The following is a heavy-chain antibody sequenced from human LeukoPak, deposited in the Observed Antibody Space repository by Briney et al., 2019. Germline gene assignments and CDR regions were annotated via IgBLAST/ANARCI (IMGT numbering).Heavy chain of an antibody. J-gene: IGHJ4*02. CDR3: ARGWHY. V-gene: IGHV3-21*01. CDR2: IGISSNKI. CDR1: GFTLRSYT. Sequence: PGGSLRLSCAASGFTLRSYTMNWVRQAPGKGLEWVSSIGISSNKIYYADSVKGRFIISRDNAKNSVYLQMNSLRADDTAVYYCARGWHYWGQGTLVTVSS.